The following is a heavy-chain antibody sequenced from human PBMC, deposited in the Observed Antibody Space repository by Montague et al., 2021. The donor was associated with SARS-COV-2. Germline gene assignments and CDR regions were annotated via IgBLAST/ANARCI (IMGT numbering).Heavy chain of an antibody. CDR3: AVYTAVV. Sequence: SLRLSCAGTGFSFSTYNTNWVRQAPGKGLEWISHMSAGGNTRYYADSVKGRFTVSRDNAKNSLYPQMDSLRAEDTAVYYCAVYTAVVLGQGTMVTVSS. V-gene: IGHV3-48*03. D-gene: IGHD5-18*01. J-gene: IGHJ3*01. CDR2: MSAGGNTR. CDR1: GFSFSTYN.